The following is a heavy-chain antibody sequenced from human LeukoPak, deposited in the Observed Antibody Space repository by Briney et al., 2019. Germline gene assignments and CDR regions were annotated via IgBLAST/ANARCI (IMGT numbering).Heavy chain of an antibody. Sequence: TGGSLRLSCAASGFTFSSYATSWVRQPPGKGLEWVSTISGSGGGTYYADSVKGRFTISRDNSKNTLYLQMNSLRPEDTAVYYCAGYFCSGGSCYRYFDYWGQGTLVTVSS. V-gene: IGHV3-23*01. CDR3: AGYFCSGGSCYRYFDY. D-gene: IGHD2-15*01. CDR2: ISGSGGGT. J-gene: IGHJ4*02. CDR1: GFTFSSYA.